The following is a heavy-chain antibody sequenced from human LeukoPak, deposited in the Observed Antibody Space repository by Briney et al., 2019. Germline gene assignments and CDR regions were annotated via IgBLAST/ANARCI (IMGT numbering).Heavy chain of an antibody. CDR3: ARSSPFGYCSGGSCPITMIWDY. D-gene: IGHD2-15*01. CDR2: ISSSGSTI. V-gene: IGHV3-11*01. J-gene: IGHJ4*02. Sequence: PGGSLRLSCAASGFTFSDYYMSWIRQAPGKGLEWVSDISSSGSTIYYADSVKGRFTISRDNAKNSLYLQMNSLRAEDTAVYYCARSSPFGYCSGGSCPITMIWDYWGQGTLATVSS. CDR1: GFTFSDYY.